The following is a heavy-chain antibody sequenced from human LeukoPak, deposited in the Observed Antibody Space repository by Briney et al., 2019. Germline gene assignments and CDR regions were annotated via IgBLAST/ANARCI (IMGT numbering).Heavy chain of an antibody. D-gene: IGHD4/OR15-4a*01. J-gene: IGHJ5*02. CDR1: GDSVSSNSAA. V-gene: IGHV6-1*01. CDR3: AGCWHGACDWFDP. Sequence: SQTLSLTCAISGDSVSSNSAAWNWIRQSPSRGLEWLGRTYYRAKWDSDYAVSVKSRITINPDRSKNQFYLQLNSVTPEDTAVYYCAGCWHGACDWFDPWGPGTLVTVSS. CDR2: TYYRAKWDS.